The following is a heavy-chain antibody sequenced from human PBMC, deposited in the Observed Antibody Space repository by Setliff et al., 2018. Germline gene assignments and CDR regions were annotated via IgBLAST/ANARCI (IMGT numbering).Heavy chain of an antibody. CDR2: IYHSGSA. V-gene: IGHV4-59*12. Sequence: SETLSLTCTVSGGSISSYYWSWIRQPPGKGLEWIAYIYHSGSAYYNPSLKSRVTISVDTSKNQFSLKVSSVTAADTAVYYCARSFSRREKFLLDYWGQGALVTVSS. CDR3: ARSFSRREKFLLDY. J-gene: IGHJ4*02. CDR1: GGSISSYY.